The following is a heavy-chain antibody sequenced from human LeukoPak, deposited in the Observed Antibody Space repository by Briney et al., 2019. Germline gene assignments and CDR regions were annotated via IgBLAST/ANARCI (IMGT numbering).Heavy chain of an antibody. Sequence: SETLCLTCSVSGASINSYYWNWIRQPPGKGLEWIGNTYHSGSTNYNPSLKSRVTISLDTSKNQFSLKMSSVTAADTAVYYCAKDWELGSWGQGTLVTISS. CDR3: AKDWELGS. CDR2: TYHSGST. CDR1: GASINSYY. D-gene: IGHD1-26*01. V-gene: IGHV4-59*01. J-gene: IGHJ5*02.